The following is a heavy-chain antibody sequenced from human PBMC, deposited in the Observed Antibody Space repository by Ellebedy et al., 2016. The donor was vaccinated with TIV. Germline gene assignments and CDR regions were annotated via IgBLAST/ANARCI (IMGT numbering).Heavy chain of an antibody. V-gene: IGHV5-51*01. D-gene: IGHD2-15*01. CDR2: IYPSDSDT. CDR3: ARQGSDGMDV. Sequence: GESLKISCKGSGYSFTSYWIAWVRQMPGKGLEWMGIIYPSDSDTRYSPSLQGQVTISADRSINTAYLQWSSLKASDTAIYYCARQGSDGMDVWGQGTTVTVS. J-gene: IGHJ6*02. CDR1: GYSFTSYW.